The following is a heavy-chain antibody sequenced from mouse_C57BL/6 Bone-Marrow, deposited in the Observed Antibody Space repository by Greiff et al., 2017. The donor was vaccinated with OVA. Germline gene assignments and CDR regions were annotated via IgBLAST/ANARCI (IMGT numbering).Heavy chain of an antibody. CDR2: IDPSDSYT. V-gene: IGHV1-50*01. CDR1: GYTFTSYW. CDR3: ARDYYYGSAPFDY. J-gene: IGHJ2*01. D-gene: IGHD1-1*01. Sequence: QVQLQQPGAELVKPGASVKLSCKASGYTFTSYWMQWVKQRPGQGLEWIGEIDPSDSYTNSNQKFKGKATLTVDTASSTAYMQLSSLTSEDSAVYYCARDYYYGSAPFDYWGQGTTLTVSS.